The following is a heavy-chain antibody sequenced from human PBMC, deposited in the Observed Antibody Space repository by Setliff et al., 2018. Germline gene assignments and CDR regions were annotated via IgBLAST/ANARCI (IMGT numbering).Heavy chain of an antibody. CDR3: ARDCRDIVVVPAAMSNDYYYYYYMDV. Sequence: ASVKVSCKVSGYTLTELSRHWVRQAPGKGLEWMGGFDPEDGETNYAQKFQGRVTITADKSTSTAYMELSSLRSEDTAVYYCARDCRDIVVVPAAMSNDYYYYYYMDVWGKGTTVTVSS. CDR1: GYTLTELS. D-gene: IGHD2-2*01. CDR2: FDPEDGET. J-gene: IGHJ6*03. V-gene: IGHV1-24*01.